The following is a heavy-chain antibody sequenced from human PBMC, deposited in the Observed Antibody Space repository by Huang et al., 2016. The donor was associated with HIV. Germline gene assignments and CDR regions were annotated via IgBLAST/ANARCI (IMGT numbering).Heavy chain of an antibody. Sequence: QVQLVESGGGVVQPGTSLRLSCAASGFPFSNYAMNGVRQAPGKGLEWGAVKSNEGSTKYYADSGKGRFTISRDNSKNTVYLQMNSLRAEDTAVYYCARSEPSRYYFDYWGQGTLVTVSS. CDR2: KSNEGSTK. CDR3: ARSEPSRYYFDY. J-gene: IGHJ4*02. V-gene: IGHV3-30-3*01. CDR1: GFPFSNYA.